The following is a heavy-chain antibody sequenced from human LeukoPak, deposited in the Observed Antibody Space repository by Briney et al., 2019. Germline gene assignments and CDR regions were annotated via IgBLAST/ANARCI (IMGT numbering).Heavy chain of an antibody. CDR3: ARVGVGHCSTDTCYGTADY. J-gene: IGHJ4*02. CDR2: ISSRGSTI. D-gene: IGHD2-2*01. CDR1: GFTFSSYS. Sequence: GGSLRLSCAASGFTFSSYSINWVRQAPGKELEWVSYISSRGSTIQYADSVKGRFTISRDNAKNSLYLQMNSLRDEDTAVYYCARVGVGHCSTDTCYGTADYWGQGALVTVSS. V-gene: IGHV3-48*02.